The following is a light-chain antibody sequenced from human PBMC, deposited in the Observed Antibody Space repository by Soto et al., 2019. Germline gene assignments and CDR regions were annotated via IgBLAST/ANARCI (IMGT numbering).Light chain of an antibody. Sequence: NVLTQSPGTLSLSPGQRATLSCRASQSLSGNYLAWYQQKPGQAPRVLIYRASIRATGISDRFSGSGSGTDFTLTTSRLEPEDFAVYYCHQYDSTSSSWTLAQGTHVDIK. CDR3: HQYDSTSSSWT. CDR1: QSLSGNY. J-gene: IGKJ1*01. V-gene: IGKV3-20*01. CDR2: RAS.